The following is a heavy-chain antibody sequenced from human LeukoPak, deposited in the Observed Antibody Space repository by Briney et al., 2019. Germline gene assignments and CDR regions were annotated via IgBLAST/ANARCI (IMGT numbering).Heavy chain of an antibody. CDR1: GGSVSGGYYH. D-gene: IGHD1-1*01. CDR3: ARDYLVNNWFYFDF. J-gene: IGHJ4*02. V-gene: IGHV4-61*01. CDR2: ISYSGST. Sequence: SETLSLTCTVSGGSVSGGYYHWSWIRHPPGKGLEWIGYISYSGSTNYNPSLKSRLTTSLDTSKNQFSLKLNSVTAADTAVYYCARDYLVNNWFYFDFWGQGALVAVSS.